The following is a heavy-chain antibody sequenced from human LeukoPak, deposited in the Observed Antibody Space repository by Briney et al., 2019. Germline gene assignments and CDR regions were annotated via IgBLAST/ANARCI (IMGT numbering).Heavy chain of an antibody. J-gene: IGHJ4*02. CDR3: AKSPTRITMVRGVDY. D-gene: IGHD3-10*01. CDR2: ISGSGGST. Sequence: GGSLRLSCAASGFTFSSYAMSWVRQAPGKGLEWVSAISGSGGSTYYADPVKGRFTISRDNSKNTLYLQMNSLRAEDTAVYYCAKSPTRITMVRGVDYWGQGTLVTVSS. V-gene: IGHV3-23*01. CDR1: GFTFSSYA.